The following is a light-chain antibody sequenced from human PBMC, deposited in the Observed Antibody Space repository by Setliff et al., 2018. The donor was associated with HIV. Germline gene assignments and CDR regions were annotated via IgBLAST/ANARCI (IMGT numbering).Light chain of an antibody. CDR2: DVT. CDR3: TSYTTIRTVV. Sequence: QSVLAQHASVTGSPGQSITISCTGTSSDVGLYNYVSWYQQHPGKVPKVMIYDVTNRPSGVSNRFSGSKSGNTASLTISGLHAEDEADYYCTSYTTIRTVVFGGGTKVTVL. V-gene: IGLV2-14*01. J-gene: IGLJ2*01. CDR1: SSDVGLYNY.